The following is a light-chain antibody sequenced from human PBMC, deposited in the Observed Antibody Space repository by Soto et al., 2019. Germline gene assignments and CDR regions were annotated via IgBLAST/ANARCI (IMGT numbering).Light chain of an antibody. CDR1: SSDVGGYNY. J-gene: IGLJ1*01. V-gene: IGLV2-8*01. CDR3: SSYAGSSNV. Sequence: QPVLTQPHSASGSPGQSVAIYCTGTSSDVGGYNYVSWYQQHPGKAPKLMIYEVNKRPSGVPDRFSGSKSGNTASLTVSGLQAEDEADYYCSSYAGSSNVFGTGTKLTVL. CDR2: EVN.